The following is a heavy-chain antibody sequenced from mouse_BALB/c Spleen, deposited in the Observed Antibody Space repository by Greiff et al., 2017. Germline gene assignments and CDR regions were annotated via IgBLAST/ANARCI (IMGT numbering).Heavy chain of an antibody. J-gene: IGHJ4*01. CDR3: AGYITTAPYYYAMDY. V-gene: IGHV1-69*02. CDR2: IDPSDSYT. CDR1: GYTFTSYW. Sequence: QVQLQQPGAELVKPGASVKLSCKASGYTFTSYWMHWVKQRPGQGLEWIGEIDPSDSYTNYNQKFKGKATLTVDKSSSTAYMQLSSLTSEDSAVYYCAGYITTAPYYYAMDYGGQGTSVTVAS. D-gene: IGHD1-2*01.